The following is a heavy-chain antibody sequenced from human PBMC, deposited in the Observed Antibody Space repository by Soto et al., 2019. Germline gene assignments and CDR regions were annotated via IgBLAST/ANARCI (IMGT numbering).Heavy chain of an antibody. CDR3: ARSVLGGTAYFDS. J-gene: IGHJ4*02. D-gene: IGHD1-26*01. CDR1: GGTFRNHV. CDR2: IIPIFGTT. Sequence: GASVKVSCKASGGTFRNHVFSWVRQAPGQGLEWMGTIIPIFGTTHFAQRFQGRVALTADASTSTAYMDLSRLSSEDTAVYFCARSVLGGTAYFDSWGQGTLVTVSS. V-gene: IGHV1-69*13.